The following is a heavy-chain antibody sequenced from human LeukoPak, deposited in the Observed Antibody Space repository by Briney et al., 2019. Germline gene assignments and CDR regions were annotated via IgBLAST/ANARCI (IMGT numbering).Heavy chain of an antibody. D-gene: IGHD6-13*01. J-gene: IGHJ4*02. CDR1: GFTFSSYS. V-gene: IGHV3-21*04. CDR2: ISSSSSYI. CDR3: AKGVIAAASTGRAFDY. Sequence: PGGSLRLSCAASGFTFSSYSMNWVRQAPGKGLEWVSSISSSSSYIYYADSVKGRFTISRDNAKNPLYLQMNSLRAEDTAVYYCAKGVIAAASTGRAFDYWGQGTLVTVSS.